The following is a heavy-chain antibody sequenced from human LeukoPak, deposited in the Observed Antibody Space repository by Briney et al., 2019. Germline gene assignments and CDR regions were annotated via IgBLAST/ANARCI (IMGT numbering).Heavy chain of an antibody. D-gene: IGHD3-16*01. Sequence: ASVKVSCKASGYTFTDYYMHWVRQAPGQGLEWMGWINPNSVGTNNAHKLQGRVTVTRDTSISTAYMELSRLRSDDTAVYYCGRDQAPRMITFGGPRRWFDPWGQGTLVTVSS. J-gene: IGHJ5*02. CDR1: GYTFTDYY. V-gene: IGHV1-2*02. CDR3: GRDQAPRMITFGGPRRWFDP. CDR2: INPNSVGT.